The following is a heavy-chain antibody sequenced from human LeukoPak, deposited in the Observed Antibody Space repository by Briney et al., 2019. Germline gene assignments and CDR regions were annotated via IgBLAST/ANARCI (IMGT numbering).Heavy chain of an antibody. CDR1: GFTFSTYA. V-gene: IGHV3-23*01. Sequence: PGGSLRLSCAASGFTFSTYAMSWVRQAPGKGLEWVSAISGTSDGTYYADSVKGRFTISRDNAKNSLYLQMNSLRAEDTAVYYCASPSRPGSFDIWGQGTMVIVSS. CDR2: ISGTSDGT. CDR3: ASPSRPGSFDI. D-gene: IGHD2-2*01. J-gene: IGHJ3*02.